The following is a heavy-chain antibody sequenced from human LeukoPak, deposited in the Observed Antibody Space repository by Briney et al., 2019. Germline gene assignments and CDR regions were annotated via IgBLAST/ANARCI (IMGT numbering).Heavy chain of an antibody. D-gene: IGHD1-20*01. CDR1: GFTFSSYW. Sequence: GGSLRPSCAASGFTFSSYWMSWVRQARGKGLEGVGNIKQDGSEKYYVDSVKGGFTISRDKAKTSLYLQINSLRAEDTAVYYCARVSHTWNYYYYYMDVWGKATTVTVSS. V-gene: IGHV3-7*01. CDR2: IKQDGSEK. CDR3: ARVSHTWNYYYYYMDV. J-gene: IGHJ6*03.